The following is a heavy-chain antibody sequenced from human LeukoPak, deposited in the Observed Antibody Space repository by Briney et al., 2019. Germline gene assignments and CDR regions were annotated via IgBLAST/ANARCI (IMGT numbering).Heavy chain of an antibody. CDR1: GFTFSTYP. V-gene: IGHV3-48*01. CDR2: ISSRSSTI. CDR3: AKEAPWEVRGVIIGYYYYGMDV. J-gene: IGHJ6*02. Sequence: GGSLRLSCAASGFTFSTYPMNWVRQAPGKGLEWVSYISSRSSTIYYADSVKGRFTISRDNAKNSLYLQMNSLRAEDTAVYYCAKEAPWEVRGVIIGYYYYGMDVWGQGTTVTVSS. D-gene: IGHD3-10*01.